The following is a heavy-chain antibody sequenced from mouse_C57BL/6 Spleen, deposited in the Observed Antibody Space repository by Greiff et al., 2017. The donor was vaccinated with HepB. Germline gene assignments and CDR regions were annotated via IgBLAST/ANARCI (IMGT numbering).Heavy chain of an antibody. CDR2: IDPSDSET. Sequence: VQLQQPGAELVRPGSSVKLSCKASGYTFTSYWMHWVKQRPIQGLEWIGNIDPSDSETHYNQKFKDKATLTVDKSSSTAYMQLSSLTSEDSAVYYCARLVATNAMDYWGQGTSVTVSS. CDR3: ARLVATNAMDY. J-gene: IGHJ4*01. V-gene: IGHV1-52*01. CDR1: GYTFTSYW. D-gene: IGHD1-1*02.